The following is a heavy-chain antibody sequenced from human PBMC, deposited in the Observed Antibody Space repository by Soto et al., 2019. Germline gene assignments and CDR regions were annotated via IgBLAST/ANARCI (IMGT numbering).Heavy chain of an antibody. CDR3: ARVMTTVTFDAFDI. V-gene: IGHV3-30*03. Sequence: PGGSLRLSCAASGFTFSSYGMHWVRQAPGKGLEWAAVISYDGSNKYYADSVKGRFTISRDNSKNTLYLQMNSLRAEDTAVYYCARVMTTVTFDAFDIWGQGTMVTVSS. CDR2: ISYDGSNK. CDR1: GFTFSSYG. J-gene: IGHJ3*02. D-gene: IGHD4-17*01.